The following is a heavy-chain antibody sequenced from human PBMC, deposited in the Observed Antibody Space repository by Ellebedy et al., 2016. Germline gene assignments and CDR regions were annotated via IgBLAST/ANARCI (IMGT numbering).Heavy chain of an antibody. J-gene: IGHJ6*02. V-gene: IGHV3-53*01. CDR3: ARAISTGMDV. CDR2: IYSGGST. CDR1: GFTVSSNY. Sequence: GESLKISXAASGFTVSSNYMSWVRQAPGKGLEWVSVIYSGGSTYYADSVKGRFTISRDNSKNTLYLQMNSLRAEDTAVYYCARAISTGMDVWGQGTTVTVSS.